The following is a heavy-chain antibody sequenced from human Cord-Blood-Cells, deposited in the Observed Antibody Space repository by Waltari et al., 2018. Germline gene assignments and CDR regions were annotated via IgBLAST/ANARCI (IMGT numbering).Heavy chain of an antibody. J-gene: IGHJ4*02. CDR1: GGTFSSYA. Sequence: QVQLVQSGAVVKKPGSSVKVSCKASGGTFSSYAISWVRQAGGQGLEWVGGISPIVGTANYAQKFQGRATITADESTSTDYMELSSRRSEDTAEYYWAREAPAYWGFDYWGQGTLVTVSS. V-gene: IGHV1-69*01. CDR3: AREAPAYWGFDY. D-gene: IGHD7-27*01. CDR2: ISPIVGTA.